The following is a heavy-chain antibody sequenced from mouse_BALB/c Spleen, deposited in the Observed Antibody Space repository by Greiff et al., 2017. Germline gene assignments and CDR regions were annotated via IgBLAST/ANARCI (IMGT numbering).Heavy chain of an antibody. Sequence: EVQLQQSGAELVKPGASVKLSCTASGFNIKDTYMHWVKQRPEQGLEWIGRIDPANGNTKYDPKFQGKATITADTSSNTAYLQLSSLTSEDTAVYYCAITYYGNYIDYWGQGTTLTVSS. CDR2: IDPANGNT. CDR1: GFNIKDTY. D-gene: IGHD2-10*01. J-gene: IGHJ2*01. CDR3: AITYYGNYIDY. V-gene: IGHV14-3*02.